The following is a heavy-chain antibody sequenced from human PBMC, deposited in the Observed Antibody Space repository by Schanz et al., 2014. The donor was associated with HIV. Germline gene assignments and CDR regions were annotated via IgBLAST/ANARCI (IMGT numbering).Heavy chain of an antibody. J-gene: IGHJ4*02. D-gene: IGHD3-3*01. V-gene: IGHV3-23*01. Sequence: EVQLLESGGGLVQPGGSLRLSCAASGFTFSSYAMNWVRQAPGKGMEWVSAISGSGGSTYYADSAKGRFTISRDNSKNTLYLQMNSLRAEDTAVYYCAKERITIFGVVITPYFDYWGQGTLVTVSS. CDR2: ISGSGGST. CDR3: AKERITIFGVVITPYFDY. CDR1: GFTFSSYA.